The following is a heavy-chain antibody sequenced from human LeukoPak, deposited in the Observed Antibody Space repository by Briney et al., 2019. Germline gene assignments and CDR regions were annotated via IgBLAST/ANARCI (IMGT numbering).Heavy chain of an antibody. J-gene: IGHJ3*02. V-gene: IGHV4-61*02. CDR1: GGAIRSGEYY. CDR3: ARDLYWAFDI. Sequence: SETLSLTCTVSGGAIRSGEYYWSWIRQPAGKGPEWIGRIYTTGSTNYNPSLKSRVTISVDTSKDQFSLKLSSVTAADTAVYYCARDLYWAFDIWGQGTMVTVSS. D-gene: IGHD2-8*02. CDR2: IYTTGST.